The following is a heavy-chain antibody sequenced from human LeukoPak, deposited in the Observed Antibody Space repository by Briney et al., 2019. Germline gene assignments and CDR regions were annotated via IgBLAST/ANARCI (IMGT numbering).Heavy chain of an antibody. J-gene: IGHJ4*02. V-gene: IGHV3-30*04. CDR3: ARDMLFQYYFDY. CDR1: GFTFSSYA. D-gene: IGHD2-21*01. CDR2: ISYDGSNK. Sequence: PERSLRLSCAASGFTFSSYAMHWVRQAPGKGLEWVAVISYDGSNKYYADSVKGRFTISRDNSKNTLYLQMNSLRAEDTAVYYCARDMLFQYYFDYWGQGTLVTVSS.